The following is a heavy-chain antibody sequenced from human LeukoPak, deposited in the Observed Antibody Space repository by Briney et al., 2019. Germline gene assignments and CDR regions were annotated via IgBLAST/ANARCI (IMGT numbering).Heavy chain of an antibody. CDR2: IIPIFGTA. V-gene: IGHV1-69*13. Sequence: GASVKVYCKASGGTFSSYAISWVRQAPGQGLEWMGGIIPIFGTANYAQKFQGGVTITADESTSTAYMELSSLRSEDTAVYYCAVPDIVVVVAADYYYGMDVWGQGTTVTVSS. CDR1: GGTFSSYA. J-gene: IGHJ6*02. CDR3: AVPDIVVVVAADYYYGMDV. D-gene: IGHD2-15*01.